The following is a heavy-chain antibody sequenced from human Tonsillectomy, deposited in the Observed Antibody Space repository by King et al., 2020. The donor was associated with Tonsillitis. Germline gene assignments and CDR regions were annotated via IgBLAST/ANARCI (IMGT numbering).Heavy chain of an antibody. Sequence: LQLQESGPGLVKPSETLSLTCTVPGGSISSNSYYWGWIRQPPGKGLRWIGSIYYSGCTYYNPSLKSRVTISVDTSKNHFSPKLSSVTAADTAVYYCARQKQSAGSFDYWGQGTLVTVSS. V-gene: IGHV4-39*01. D-gene: IGHD3-10*01. CDR3: ARQKQSAGSFDY. J-gene: IGHJ4*02. CDR1: GGSISSNSYY. CDR2: IYYSGCT.